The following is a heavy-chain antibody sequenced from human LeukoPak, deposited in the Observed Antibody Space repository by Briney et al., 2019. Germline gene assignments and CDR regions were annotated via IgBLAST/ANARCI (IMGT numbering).Heavy chain of an antibody. V-gene: IGHV3-30*02. Sequence: PGGSLRLSCAASGFTFSSYGMHWVRQAQGKGLEWVTFIRNDGSNKYYADSVKGRFTISRDNSKNTLYLQMNSLRAEDTAVYYCAKDLVRGVDYYYYMDVWGKGTTVTISS. CDR1: GFTFSSYG. CDR2: IRNDGSNK. D-gene: IGHD3-10*01. CDR3: AKDLVRGVDYYYYMDV. J-gene: IGHJ6*03.